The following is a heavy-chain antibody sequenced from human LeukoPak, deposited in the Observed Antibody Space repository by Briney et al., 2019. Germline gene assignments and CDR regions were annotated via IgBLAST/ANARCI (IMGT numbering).Heavy chain of an antibody. D-gene: IGHD1-26*01. CDR2: IYHSGST. Sequence: SQTLSLTCTVSGGSISSGDYYWSWIRQPPGKGLEWIGYIYHSGSTYYNPSLKSRVTISVDTSKNQFSLKLSSVTAADTAVYYCARARAGATRLLDIWGQGTMVTVSS. J-gene: IGHJ3*02. CDR1: GGSISSGDYY. V-gene: IGHV4-30-4*08. CDR3: ARARAGATRLLDI.